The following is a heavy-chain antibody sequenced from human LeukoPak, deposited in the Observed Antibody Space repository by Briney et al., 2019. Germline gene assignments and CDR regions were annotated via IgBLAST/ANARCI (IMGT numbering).Heavy chain of an antibody. Sequence: PGGSLRLSCAGSGFSLSDYWMTWVRQAPGKGLEWVANIKQDGSEKYYVDSVKGRFTISRDNARNSLYLQMNSLRADDTAVYYCARGGGYAWDYWGQGTLVTVSS. V-gene: IGHV3-7*01. D-gene: IGHD5-12*01. J-gene: IGHJ4*02. CDR2: IKQDGSEK. CDR1: GFSLSDYW. CDR3: ARGGGYAWDY.